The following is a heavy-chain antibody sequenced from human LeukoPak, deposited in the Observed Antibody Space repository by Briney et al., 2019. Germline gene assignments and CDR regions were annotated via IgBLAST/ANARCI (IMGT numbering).Heavy chain of an antibody. CDR3: ANVLRGYSFAHGDY. J-gene: IGHJ4*02. D-gene: IGHD5-18*01. CDR2: ISGSGVGT. V-gene: IGHV3-23*01. CDR1: GFTFSSYD. Sequence: GGSLRLSCAASGFTFSSYDMSWVRQAPGKGLEWGSAISGSGVGTYYADSVKGRFTISRDTSENTMYLQMNSLRAEDTAVYYCANVLRGYSFAHGDYWGQGTLVTVSS.